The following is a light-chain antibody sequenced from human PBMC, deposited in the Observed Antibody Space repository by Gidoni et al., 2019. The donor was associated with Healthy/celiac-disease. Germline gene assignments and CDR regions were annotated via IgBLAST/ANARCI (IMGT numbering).Light chain of an antibody. V-gene: IGKV3-11*01. CDR1: QSVSSY. CDR3: QQRSNWPPT. CDR2: DAS. Sequence: EIVLTQSPATLSLSPGERATLSCRASQSVSSYLAWYQQKPGQAPRLLIYDASNRATGIPARFSGSGSGTDFTLTISSLEPEDFAVDYCQQRSNWPPTFXGXTKVEIK. J-gene: IGKJ4*01.